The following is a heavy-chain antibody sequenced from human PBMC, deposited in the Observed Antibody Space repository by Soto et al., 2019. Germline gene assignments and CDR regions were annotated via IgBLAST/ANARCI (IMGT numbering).Heavy chain of an antibody. CDR1: GFTFGAYG. J-gene: IGHJ4*01. CDR3: AKESPHDRGGQDI. V-gene: IGHV3-30*18. CDR2: ISHDGSDN. D-gene: IGHD1-1*01. Sequence: PRGSLVLPCASPGFTFGAYGIHWVRQRPGQGLEWVALISHDGSDNFYADSVKGRFSLSRDSSKNTVFLQMASLRVEDTALYYCAKESPHDRGGQDIWGQGTMVTVSS.